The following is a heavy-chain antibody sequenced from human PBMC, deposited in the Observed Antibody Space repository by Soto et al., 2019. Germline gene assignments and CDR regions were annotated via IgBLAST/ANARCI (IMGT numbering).Heavy chain of an antibody. V-gene: IGHV1-3*04. Sequence: QVRLVQSGAEVEKPRASVKVSCEASAYSFTSYAIHWVRQAPGQRLEWMGWLNTGNGNTKYSHKFQVRLTITADTSANTAYMELSSLKSDDTAVYYCASGITAQEDHSYDMDVWGKGTGVTVSS. J-gene: IGHJ6*03. CDR3: ASGITAQEDHSYDMDV. CDR2: LNTGNGNT. D-gene: IGHD1-20*01. CDR1: AYSFTSYA.